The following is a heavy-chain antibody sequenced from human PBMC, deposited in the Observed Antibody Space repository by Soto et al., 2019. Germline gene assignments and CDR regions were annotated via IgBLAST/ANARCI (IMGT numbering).Heavy chain of an antibody. V-gene: IGHV3-23*01. J-gene: IGHJ5*02. CDR2: ISGSGGST. D-gene: IGHD3-9*01. Sequence: GGSLRLSCAASGFTFSSYAMSWVRQAPGKGLEWVSAISGSGGSTYYADSVKGRFTISRDNSKNTLYLQMNSLRAEDTAVYYCAKPLISYYDILTGYHRWGQGTLVTVSS. CDR1: GFTFSSYA. CDR3: AKPLISYYDILTGYHR.